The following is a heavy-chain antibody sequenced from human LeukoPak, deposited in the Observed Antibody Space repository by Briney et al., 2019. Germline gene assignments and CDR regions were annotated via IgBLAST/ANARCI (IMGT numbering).Heavy chain of an antibody. D-gene: IGHD2-15*01. Sequence: GGSLRLSCAASGFTFSTYSMNWLRLAPGKGLEWVSSISPDSNYKYYVDSVKGRFTISRENSKNTLYLQMNSLRTEDTAVYYCATLYGGQRADGYWGQGTLVTVSS. CDR3: ATLYGGQRADGY. V-gene: IGHV3-21*04. J-gene: IGHJ4*02. CDR2: ISPDSNYK. CDR1: GFTFSTYS.